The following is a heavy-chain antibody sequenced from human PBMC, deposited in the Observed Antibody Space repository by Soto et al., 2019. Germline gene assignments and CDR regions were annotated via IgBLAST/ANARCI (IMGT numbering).Heavy chain of an antibody. J-gene: IGHJ3*02. CDR2: INHSGRT. CDR1: GGSFSGYY. V-gene: IGHV4-34*01. D-gene: IGHD1-26*01. CDR3: ARGEVGARYAFDI. Sequence: QVQLQQWGAGLLKPSETLSLTCAVYGGSFSGYYWSWIRQPPGKGLEWIGEINHSGRTNYNPSLKSRVTISVDTSKNQFSLKLSSVTAADTAVYYCARGEVGARYAFDIWGKGTMVTVSS.